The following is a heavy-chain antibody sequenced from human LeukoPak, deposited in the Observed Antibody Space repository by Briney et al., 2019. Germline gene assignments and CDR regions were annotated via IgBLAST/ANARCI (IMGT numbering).Heavy chain of an antibody. V-gene: IGHV3-23*01. J-gene: IGHJ4*02. CDR3: ARDPYYYDSSGYYPFDY. D-gene: IGHD3-22*01. Sequence: GGSLRLSCAASGFTFSHYGMSWVRQAPGKGLEWVAGFSGKGDTTYYAESVRGRFTISRDTSKNTLFLQMNSLRAEDTAVYYCARDPYYYDSSGYYPFDYWGQGTLVTVSS. CDR1: GFTFSHYG. CDR2: FSGKGDTT.